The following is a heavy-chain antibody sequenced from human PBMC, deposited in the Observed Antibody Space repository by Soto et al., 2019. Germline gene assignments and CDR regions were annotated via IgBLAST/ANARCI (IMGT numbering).Heavy chain of an antibody. CDR1: GYTFSDYY. V-gene: IGHV1-2*02. J-gene: IGHJ4*02. CDR3: AREPATAKPEGVDF. Sequence: ASVKVSCQASGYTFSDYYMHWVRQAPGQGLEWMGWINPNSGGTKYAPKFQGGVTMTRDTSITTAYMELSRLRSGDTAVYYCAREPATAKPEGVDFWGQGTLVTVSS. CDR2: INPNSGGT. D-gene: IGHD1-1*01.